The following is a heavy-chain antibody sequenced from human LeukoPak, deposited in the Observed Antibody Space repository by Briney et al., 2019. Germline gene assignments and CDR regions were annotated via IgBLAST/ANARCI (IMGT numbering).Heavy chain of an antibody. CDR1: GYTFTGYY. J-gene: IGHJ4*02. D-gene: IGHD6-13*01. Sequence: ASLKVSCKPSGYTFTGYYMHSGRPTPGQGLGWMGWISPNSGGTSYAQKFQSRVTMTKDTYISTAYMEQSRLRSRDAAVYYCARVESIAAAGYFDYWGQGTLVTVSS. CDR2: ISPNSGGT. CDR3: ARVESIAAAGYFDY. V-gene: IGHV1-2*02.